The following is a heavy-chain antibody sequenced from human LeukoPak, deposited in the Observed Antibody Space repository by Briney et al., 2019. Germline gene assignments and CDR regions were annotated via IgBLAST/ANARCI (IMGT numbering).Heavy chain of an antibody. D-gene: IGHD3-16*01. Sequence: ASVKVSCKASGYTFTGYYMHWVRQAPGQGLXWMGWINPNSGGTNYAQKFQGRVTMTRDTSISTAYMELSRLRSDDTAVYYCARVLGIRNAFDIWGQGTMVTVSS. V-gene: IGHV1-2*02. J-gene: IGHJ3*02. CDR1: GYTFTGYY. CDR3: ARVLGIRNAFDI. CDR2: INPNSGGT.